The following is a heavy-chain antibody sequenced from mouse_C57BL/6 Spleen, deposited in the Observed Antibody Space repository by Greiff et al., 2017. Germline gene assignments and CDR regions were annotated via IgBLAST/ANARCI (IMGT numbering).Heavy chain of an antibody. CDR1: GYTFTSYW. D-gene: IGHD6-1*01. CDR3: ARPHRDYFDY. Sequence: QVQLQQSGAELVMPGASVKLSCKASGYTFTSYWMHWVKQRPGQGLEWIGEIDPSDSYTNYNQKFKGKSTLTVDKSSSTAYMQLSSLTSEDSAVYYCARPHRDYFDYWGQGTTLTVSS. V-gene: IGHV1-69*01. CDR2: IDPSDSYT. J-gene: IGHJ2*01.